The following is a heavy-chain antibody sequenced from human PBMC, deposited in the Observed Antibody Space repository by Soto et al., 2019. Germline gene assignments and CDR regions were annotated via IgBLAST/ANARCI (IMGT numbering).Heavy chain of an antibody. J-gene: IGHJ5*02. CDR2: IFYSGST. V-gene: IGHV4-59*08. CDR3: ARHVNIVATILGWFDP. Sequence: PSETLSLTCPVADGSISSYSWSWIRQPPGKGLEWIGYIFYSGSTNYNPSLKSRVTISVDTSKNQFSLKLSSVTAADTAVYYCARHVNIVATILGWFDPWGQGTLVTVSS. D-gene: IGHD5-12*01. CDR1: DGSISSYS.